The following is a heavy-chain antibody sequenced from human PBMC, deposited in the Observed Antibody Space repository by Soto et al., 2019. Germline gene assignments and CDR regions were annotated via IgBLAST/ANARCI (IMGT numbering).Heavy chain of an antibody. CDR3: TTERGLSLAPRHYYDSSGYYPLVDY. J-gene: IGHJ4*02. CDR2: IKSKTDGGTT. CDR1: GFTFSNAW. V-gene: IGHV3-15*07. Sequence: GGSLRLSCAASGFTFSNAWMNWVRQAPGKGLEWVGRIKSKTDGGTTDYAAPVKGRFTISRDDSKNTLYLQMNSLKTEDTAVYYCTTERGLSLAPRHYYDSSGYYPLVDYRGQGTLVTVSS. D-gene: IGHD3-22*01.